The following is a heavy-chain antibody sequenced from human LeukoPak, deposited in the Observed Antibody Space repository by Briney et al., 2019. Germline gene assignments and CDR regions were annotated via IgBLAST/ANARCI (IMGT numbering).Heavy chain of an antibody. CDR2: ISGSGGST. J-gene: IGHJ6*03. V-gene: IGHV3-23*01. Sequence: GGSLRLSCAASGFTFSSYAMSWVRQAPEKGLEWVSGISGSGGSTYHADSVKGRFTISRDNSKNTLYLQMNSLRAEDTAVYYCARDSYYYYMDVWGKGTTVTISS. CDR1: GFTFSSYA. CDR3: ARDSYYYYMDV.